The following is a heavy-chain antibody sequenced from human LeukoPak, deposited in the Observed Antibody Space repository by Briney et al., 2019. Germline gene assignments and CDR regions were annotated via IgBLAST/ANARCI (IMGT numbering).Heavy chain of an antibody. D-gene: IGHD1-26*01. CDR1: GGSISGYY. CDR2: ISYSGGT. V-gene: IGHV4-59*08. CDR3: ARHGGSYTFDY. J-gene: IGHJ4*02. Sequence: SETLSLTCTVSGGSISGYYWSWIRHPPGKGLEWIGFISYSGGTNYNPSLKSRVTISVDTSKNQFSLKLNSVTAADTAVYYCARHGGSYTFDYWGQGTLVTVSS.